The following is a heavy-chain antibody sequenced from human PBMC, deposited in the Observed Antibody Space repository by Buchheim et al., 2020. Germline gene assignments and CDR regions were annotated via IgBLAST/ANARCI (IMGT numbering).Heavy chain of an antibody. V-gene: IGHV4-39*01. CDR1: GGSISSSSYY. J-gene: IGHJ4*02. CDR2: IYYSGST. D-gene: IGHD5-12*01. CDR3: ARHERKWLRPQYYFDY. Sequence: QLQLQESGPGLVKPSETLSLTCTVSGGSISSSSYYWGWIRQPPGKGLEWIGSIYYSGSTYYNPSLKSRVTISVDTSKNQFSLKLSSVTAADTAVYYCARHERKWLRPQYYFDYWGQGTL.